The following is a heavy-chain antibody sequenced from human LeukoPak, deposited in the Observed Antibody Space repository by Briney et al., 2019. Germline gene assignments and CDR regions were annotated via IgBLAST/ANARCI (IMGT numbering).Heavy chain of an antibody. D-gene: IGHD6-6*01. CDR3: ATAPPTWYSSSSGRGY. CDR1: GLTFSSYS. CDR2: ISSSSSTI. V-gene: IGHV3-48*04. Sequence: GGSLRLSCAASGLTFSSYSMNWVRQAPGKGLEWVSYISSSSSTIYYADSVKGRFTISRDNAKNSLYLQMNSLRAEDTAVYYCATAPPTWYSSSSGRGYWGQGTLVTVSS. J-gene: IGHJ4*02.